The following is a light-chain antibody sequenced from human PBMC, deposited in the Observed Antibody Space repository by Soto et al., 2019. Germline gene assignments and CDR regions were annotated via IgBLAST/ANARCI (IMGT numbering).Light chain of an antibody. CDR3: QQHGSSPPT. CDR1: HGVRSD. J-gene: IGKJ4*01. Sequence: EIVMTQSPDTLSVSPGDRATLSCRASHGVRSDLAWYQQKAGQSPRPLIYGASTRAAGFPDRVSGSGSVKDCTLNISRLEPEYFAVYYCQQHGSSPPTFGGGTKVDI. CDR2: GAS. V-gene: IGKV3-20*01.